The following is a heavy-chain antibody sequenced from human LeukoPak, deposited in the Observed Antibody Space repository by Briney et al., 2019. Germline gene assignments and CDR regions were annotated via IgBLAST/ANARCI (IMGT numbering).Heavy chain of an antibody. Sequence: SGGSLRLSCAASGFTFSDYYMSWIRQAPGKGLEWVSYISDTGGTIYYADSVKGRFTISRDNAKNSLYLQMNSLRAEDTAVYYCARDRADSSGWYLRGYFDYWGQGTLVTVSS. CDR1: GFTFSDYY. CDR2: ISDTGGTI. J-gene: IGHJ4*02. V-gene: IGHV3-11*01. D-gene: IGHD6-19*01. CDR3: ARDRADSSGWYLRGYFDY.